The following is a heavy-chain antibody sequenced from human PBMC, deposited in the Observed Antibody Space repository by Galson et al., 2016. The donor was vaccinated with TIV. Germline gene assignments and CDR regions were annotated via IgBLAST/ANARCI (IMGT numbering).Heavy chain of an antibody. J-gene: IGHJ4*02. V-gene: IGHV1-2*02. Sequence: INPNSGGTEYAQKFQDRVTMTRDTSINTAYMELRSLRYDDTAVYYCARDAPYSSSWSIDYWGQGSLVTVSS. CDR2: INPNSGGT. CDR3: ARDAPYSSSWSIDY. D-gene: IGHD6-13*01.